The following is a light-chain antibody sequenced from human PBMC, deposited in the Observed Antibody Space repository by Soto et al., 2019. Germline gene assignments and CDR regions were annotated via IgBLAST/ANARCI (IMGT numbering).Light chain of an antibody. V-gene: IGKV3-15*01. J-gene: IGKJ2*01. Sequence: EIVMTQYPATLSVSPGERATLSCRASQSIRTHLAWYQQKVGQAPRLLIYGSSTRATGIPARFSGSGSGTEFTLTISSLQSEDFAVYYCQHYYHWPPGYSFGPGIKLDIK. CDR2: GSS. CDR3: QHYYHWPPGYS. CDR1: QSIRTH.